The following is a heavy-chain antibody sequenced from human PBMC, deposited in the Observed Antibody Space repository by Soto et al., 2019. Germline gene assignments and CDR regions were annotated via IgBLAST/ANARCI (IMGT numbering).Heavy chain of an antibody. J-gene: IGHJ4*02. V-gene: IGHV3-48*04. CDR2: ISSSSSTI. Sequence: PGGSLRLSCAASGFTFSSYSMNWVRQAPGKGLEWVSYISSSSSTIYYADSVKGRFTISRDNAKNSLYLQMNSLRPEDTALYYCAKDAVTTFNYFDYWGQGTMVTVSS. CDR1: GFTFSSYS. D-gene: IGHD4-17*01. CDR3: AKDAVTTFNYFDY.